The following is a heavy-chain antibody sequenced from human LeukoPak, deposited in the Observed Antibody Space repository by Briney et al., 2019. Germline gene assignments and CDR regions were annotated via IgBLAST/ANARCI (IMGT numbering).Heavy chain of an antibody. CDR1: GGSITGSRYY. Sequence: SETLSLTCTVSGGSITGSRYYWGWIRQPPGKGLEWLGNIYYSGSIDHNPSLKGRLTISLDTSKNQFSLKLSSVTAADTAVYYCATPSGNAYDVWGQGTMVTVSS. D-gene: IGHD3-10*01. V-gene: IGHV4-39*07. CDR3: ATPSGNAYDV. CDR2: IYYSGSI. J-gene: IGHJ3*01.